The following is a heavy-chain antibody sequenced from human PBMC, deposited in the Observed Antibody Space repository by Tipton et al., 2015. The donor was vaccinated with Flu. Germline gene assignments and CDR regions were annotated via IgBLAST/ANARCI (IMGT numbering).Heavy chain of an antibody. CDR1: GYSFTNHW. D-gene: IGHD2-8*01. Sequence: QLVQSGAEVKKPGESLKISCRGSGYSFTNHWIGWVRQLPGKGLEWMGIIYPGDSQTTYSPSFQGRVTISADMSTSTAHLQWTSLQASDTAMYYRASNVNVFAFDVWGQGTMVTVSS. CDR3: ASNVNVFAFDV. V-gene: IGHV5-51*03. J-gene: IGHJ3*01. CDR2: IYPGDSQT.